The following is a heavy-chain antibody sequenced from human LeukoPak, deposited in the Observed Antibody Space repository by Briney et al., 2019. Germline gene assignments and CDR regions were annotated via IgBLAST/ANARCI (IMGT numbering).Heavy chain of an antibody. CDR2: IKQDGTEK. D-gene: IGHD2-15*01. J-gene: IGHJ4*02. V-gene: IGHV3-7*01. CDR3: ARDRYCSGGSCHLFDF. CDR1: GYTFTSYG. Sequence: ASVKVSCKASGYTFTSYGISWVRQAPGKGLEWVANIKQDGTEKYYVDSVKGRFTISRDNAKNSVYLQMNSLRVEDTAVYYCARDRYCSGGSCHLFDFWGQGKLVTVSS.